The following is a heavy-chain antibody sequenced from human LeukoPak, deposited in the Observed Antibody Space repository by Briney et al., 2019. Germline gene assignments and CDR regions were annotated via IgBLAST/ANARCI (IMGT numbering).Heavy chain of an antibody. J-gene: IGHJ5*02. Sequence: SETLSLTCTVPGGSISSYYWSWIRQPPGKGLEWIGYISYSGSTNYNPSLKSRVTISVDTSKNQFSLKLSSVTAADTAVYYCARCLQHHNWFDPWGQGTLVTVSS. CDR1: GGSISSYY. D-gene: IGHD4-11*01. CDR3: ARCLQHHNWFDP. V-gene: IGHV4-59*01. CDR2: ISYSGST.